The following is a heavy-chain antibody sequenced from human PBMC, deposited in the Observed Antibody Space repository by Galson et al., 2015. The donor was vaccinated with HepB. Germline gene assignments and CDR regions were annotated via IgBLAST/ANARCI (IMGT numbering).Heavy chain of an antibody. Sequence: SLRLSCAASGFTFSAYWMHWVRQAPGKGLVWVSRINSDGSSTSYADSVKGRFTISRDNAKNTLYLQMNSLRAEDTAVYYCTRDQGNSDGYNLDAFDIWGQGTMVTVSS. J-gene: IGHJ3*02. CDR3: TRDQGNSDGYNLDAFDI. V-gene: IGHV3-74*01. CDR2: INSDGSST. CDR1: GFTFSAYW. D-gene: IGHD5-24*01.